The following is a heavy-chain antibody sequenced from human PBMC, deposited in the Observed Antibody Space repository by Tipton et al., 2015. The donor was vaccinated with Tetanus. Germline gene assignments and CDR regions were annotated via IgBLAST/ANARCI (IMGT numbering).Heavy chain of an antibody. CDR3: AVGSGSLDAFDI. V-gene: IGHV1-46*01. J-gene: IGHJ3*02. D-gene: IGHD3-3*01. CDR2: INPSGGST. Sequence: QVQLVQSGAEVKKPGASVKVSCKASGYTFTSYYMHWVRQAPGQGLEWMGIINPSGGSTSYTQKFQGRVTMTRDTSTSTVYMELSSLGSEDTAVYYCAVGSGSLDAFDIWGQGTMATVSS. CDR1: GYTFTSYY.